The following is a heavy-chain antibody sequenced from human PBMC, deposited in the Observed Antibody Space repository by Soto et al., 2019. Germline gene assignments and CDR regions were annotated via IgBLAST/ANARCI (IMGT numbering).Heavy chain of an antibody. CDR1: GGSISSYY. CDR2: IYYSVT. CDR3: ARDRLRGYDSSGFYS. V-gene: IGHV4-59*01. Sequence: SETLSLTCTWSGGSISSYYWSWIRQPPGKGLEWIAYIYYSVTSYNPSLKSRVSISLDTSKNQFSLKLSSVTAADTAIYYCARDRLRGYDSSGFYSWGQGTMVTVSS. D-gene: IGHD3-22*01. J-gene: IGHJ4*02.